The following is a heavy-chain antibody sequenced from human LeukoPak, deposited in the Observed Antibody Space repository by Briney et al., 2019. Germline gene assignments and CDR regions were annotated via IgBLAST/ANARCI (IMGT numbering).Heavy chain of an antibody. Sequence: PGGSLRLSCAASGFTFSSYAMHWVRQAPGKGLEWVAVISYDGSNKYYADSVKGRFTISRDNSKNTLYLQMNSLRAEDTAVYYCAREFGSGDSSGYSHWGQGTLVTVSS. CDR1: GFTFSSYA. CDR2: ISYDGSNK. CDR3: AREFGSGDSSGYSH. D-gene: IGHD3-22*01. J-gene: IGHJ4*02. V-gene: IGHV3-30-3*01.